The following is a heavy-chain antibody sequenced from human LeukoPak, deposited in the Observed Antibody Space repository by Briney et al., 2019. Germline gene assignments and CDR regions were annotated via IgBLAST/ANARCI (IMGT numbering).Heavy chain of an antibody. J-gene: IGHJ4*02. CDR1: GFTISYYA. CDR2: LYGSGGVT. D-gene: IGHD6-25*01. V-gene: IGHV3-23*01. CDR3: AKARGPAATHPDY. Sequence: KPGGSLRLSCAASGFTISYYAMTWVRQAPGKGLEWVSALYGSGGVTFYADSVKGRFTISRDDSKNTLYLQMNSLRAEDTAVYYGAKARGPAATHPDYWGQGTLVTVSS.